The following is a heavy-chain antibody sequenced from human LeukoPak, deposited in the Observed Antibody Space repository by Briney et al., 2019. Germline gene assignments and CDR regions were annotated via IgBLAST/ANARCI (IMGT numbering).Heavy chain of an antibody. J-gene: IGHJ4*02. CDR3: ARDRERWLQSYYFDY. CDR1: GGTFSSYA. D-gene: IGHD5-24*01. CDR2: IIPIFGTA. V-gene: IGHV1-69*06. Sequence: SVKVSCKASGGTFSSYAISWVRQAPGQGLEWMGGIIPIFGTANYAQKFQGRVTITADKSTSTAYMELSSLRSEDTAVYYCARDRERWLQSYYFDYWGQGTLVTVSS.